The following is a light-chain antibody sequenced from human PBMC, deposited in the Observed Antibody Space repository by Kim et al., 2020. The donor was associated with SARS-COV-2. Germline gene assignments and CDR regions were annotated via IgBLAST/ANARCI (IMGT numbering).Light chain of an antibody. Sequence: SVYPGQTARIPCSGDKLGDKYACWYQQKPGQSPVLVIYQDSKRPSGIPERFSGSNSGNTATLTISGTQAMDEADYYCQAWDSSNVVFGGGTQLTVL. CDR1: KLGDKY. CDR3: QAWDSSNVV. V-gene: IGLV3-1*01. J-gene: IGLJ2*01. CDR2: QDS.